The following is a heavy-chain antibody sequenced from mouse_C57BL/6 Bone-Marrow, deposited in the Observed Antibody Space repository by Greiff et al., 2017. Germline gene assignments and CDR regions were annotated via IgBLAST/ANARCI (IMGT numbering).Heavy chain of an antibody. CDR3: ARHYGNPAWFAY. D-gene: IGHD2-1*01. CDR2: IHPNSGST. V-gene: IGHV1-64*01. J-gene: IGHJ3*01. CDR1: GYTFTSYW. Sequence: VQLQQPGAELVKPGASVKLSCKASGYTFTSYWTHWVKQRPGQGLEWIGMIHPNSGSTNYNEKFKSKATLTVDKSSSTAYMQLSSLTSEDSAVYYCARHYGNPAWFAYWGQGTLVTVSA.